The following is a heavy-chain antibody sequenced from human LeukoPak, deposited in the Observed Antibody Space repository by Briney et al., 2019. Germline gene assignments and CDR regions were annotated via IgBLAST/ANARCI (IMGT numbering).Heavy chain of an antibody. CDR2: ISGNGVDT. Sequence: GSLRLSYAASGFTLSNYAMSWVRQAPGKGLEWVSAISGNGVDTYYADPVKGRFTISRDNSKNTVYVQMNSLRAEDTAIYYCAKKPGGARGTFEIWGQGTMVTVSS. J-gene: IGHJ3*02. CDR3: AKKPGGARGTFEI. CDR1: GFTLSNYA. D-gene: IGHD2-8*02. V-gene: IGHV3-23*01.